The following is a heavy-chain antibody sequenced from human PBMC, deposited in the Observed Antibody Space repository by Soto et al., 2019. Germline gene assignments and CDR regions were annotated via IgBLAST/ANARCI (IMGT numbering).Heavy chain of an antibody. Sequence: GGSLRLSCAAPGFTFSSYAMSWVRQAPGKGLEWVSAISGSGCSTYYAASVKGRFTISRDNSKNTLYLQMNSLRAEDTAVYYCAKCPTPRYSSGCLVDYAGQGTLVTVSS. V-gene: IGHV3-23*01. J-gene: IGHJ4*02. D-gene: IGHD6-19*01. CDR3: AKCPTPRYSSGCLVDY. CDR1: GFTFSSYA. CDR2: ISGSGCST.